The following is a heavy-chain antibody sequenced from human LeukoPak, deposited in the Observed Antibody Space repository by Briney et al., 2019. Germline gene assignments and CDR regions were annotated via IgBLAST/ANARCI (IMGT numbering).Heavy chain of an antibody. CDR1: GFTFDDYG. D-gene: IGHD1-26*01. CDR3: ARDPALDGSYYIRVLEDWFDP. V-gene: IGHV3-20*04. Sequence: PGGSLRLSCAASGFTFDDYGMSWVRHAPGKGLEWVSGINWNGGSTGYADSVKGRFTISRDNAKNSLYLQMNSLRAEDTALYYCARDPALDGSYYIRVLEDWFDPWGQGTLVTVSS. CDR2: INWNGGST. J-gene: IGHJ5*02.